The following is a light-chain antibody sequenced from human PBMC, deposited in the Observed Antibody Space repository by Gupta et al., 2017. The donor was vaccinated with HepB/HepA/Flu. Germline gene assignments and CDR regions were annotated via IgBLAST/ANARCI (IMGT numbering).Light chain of an antibody. CDR2: NDN. CDR1: TSTVGNEN. J-gene: IGLJ1*01. Sequence: QPVLPQPPAASGTAGQGVTISCSGSTSTVGNENADWYQQLPGTAPKLLIYNDNQRPAGVPDRFSGSKAGTTASLAISGLRSEDEADYYCVGWDDSLSGYVFGAGTKVTVL. V-gene: IGLV1-47*02. CDR3: VGWDDSLSGYV.